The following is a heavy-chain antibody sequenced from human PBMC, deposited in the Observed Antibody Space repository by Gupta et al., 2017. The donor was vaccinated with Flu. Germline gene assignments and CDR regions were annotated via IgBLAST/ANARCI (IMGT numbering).Heavy chain of an antibody. CDR2: IRKEGNGCGP. J-gene: IGHJ4*02. V-gene: IGHV3-72*01. D-gene: IGHD2-15*01. CDR3: GRENWWQLDG. Sequence: VRLAPGRGLGWVGRIRKEGNGCGPEYAASVKRGFTISRDYAKNSMDLQMNRLDFAATAVYYCGRENWWQLDGWGLRTPVTVSS.